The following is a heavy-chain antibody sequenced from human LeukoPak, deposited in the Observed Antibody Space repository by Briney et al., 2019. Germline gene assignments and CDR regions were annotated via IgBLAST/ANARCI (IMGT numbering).Heavy chain of an antibody. Sequence: GGSLRLSCAASVFTFGNYAMNWVRQAPGEGVEWVSTISGNGAFTYYADSVQGRFTISRDNSKNTLSVQMNSLTAEDTAVYYCAKAYDSRGLRWVDSWGQGTLVSVSS. CDR2: ISGNGAFT. D-gene: IGHD2-2*01. V-gene: IGHV3-23*01. CDR3: AKAYDSRGLRWVDS. J-gene: IGHJ4*02. CDR1: VFTFGNYA.